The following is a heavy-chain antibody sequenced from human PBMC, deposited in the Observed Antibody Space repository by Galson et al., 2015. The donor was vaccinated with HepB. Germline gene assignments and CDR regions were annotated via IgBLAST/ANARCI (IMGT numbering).Heavy chain of an antibody. CDR3: AVDLAAAGTSSSGEIFDY. CDR1: GFTFSDYY. V-gene: IGHV3-11*06. J-gene: IGHJ4*02. D-gene: IGHD6-13*01. CDR2: ISSSSSYT. Sequence: SLRLSCAASGFTFSDYYMSWIRQAPGKGLEWVSYISSSSSYTNYADSVKGRFTISRDNAKNSLYLQMNSLRAEDTAVYYCAVDLAAAGTSSSGEIFDYWGQGTLVTVSS.